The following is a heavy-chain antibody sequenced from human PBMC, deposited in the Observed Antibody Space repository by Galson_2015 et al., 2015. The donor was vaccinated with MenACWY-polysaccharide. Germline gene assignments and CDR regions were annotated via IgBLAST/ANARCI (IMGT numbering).Heavy chain of an antibody. CDR1: GFSLSTSGVG. D-gene: IGHD3-22*01. CDR2: IYWDDDK. J-gene: IGHJ4*02. CDR3: AHRTYYYDSSGYYTYYFDY. V-gene: IGHV2-5*02. Sequence: PALVKPTQTLTLTCTFSGFSLSTSGVGVGWIRQPPGKALEWLALIYWDDDKRYSPSLKSRLTITKDTSKNQVVLTMTNMDPVDTATYYCAHRTYYYDSSGYYTYYFDYWGQGTLVTVSS.